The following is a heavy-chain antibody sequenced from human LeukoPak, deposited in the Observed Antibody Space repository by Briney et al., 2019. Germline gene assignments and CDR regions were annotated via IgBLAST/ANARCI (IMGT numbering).Heavy chain of an antibody. CDR2: IYYSGST. CDR3: AREGVYYGSGSPLDY. J-gene: IGHJ4*02. Sequence: SETPSLTCTVSGGSISSSSYYWGWIRQPPGKGLEWIGSIYYSGSTYYNPSLKSRVTISVDTSKNQFSLKLSSVTAADTAVYYCAREGVYYGSGSPLDYWGQGTLVTVSS. D-gene: IGHD3-10*01. CDR1: GGSISSSSYY. V-gene: IGHV4-39*01.